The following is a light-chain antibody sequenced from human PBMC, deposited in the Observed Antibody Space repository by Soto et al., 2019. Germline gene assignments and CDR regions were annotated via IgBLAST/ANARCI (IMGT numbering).Light chain of an antibody. CDR1: QSVSSN. CDR2: AAS. J-gene: IGKJ1*01. Sequence: EIVMTQSPATLSVSPGERATLSCRASQSVSSNLAWYQQKPGQAPRLLIYAASTRAAGIPARFSGSGSGTEFTLTISSLQSEDFAVYYCQQSNNWPWTFG. CDR3: QQSNNWPWT. V-gene: IGKV3-15*01.